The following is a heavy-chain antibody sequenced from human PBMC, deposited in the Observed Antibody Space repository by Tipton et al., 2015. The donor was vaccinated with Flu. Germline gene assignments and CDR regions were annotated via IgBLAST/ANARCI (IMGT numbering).Heavy chain of an antibody. Sequence: TLSLTCTVSGDSVSNSDYYWNWIRQEPGKGLEWIGHIDFSGSTHYNPSLKSRVTISVDRSKNQFSLKLSSVTAADTAVYYCARRDYSNYVSVPKNWFDSWGQGTLVTVSS. V-gene: IGHV4-30-4*08. CDR2: IDFSGST. CDR3: ARRDYSNYVSVPKNWFDS. D-gene: IGHD4-11*01. CDR1: GDSVSNSDYY. J-gene: IGHJ5*01.